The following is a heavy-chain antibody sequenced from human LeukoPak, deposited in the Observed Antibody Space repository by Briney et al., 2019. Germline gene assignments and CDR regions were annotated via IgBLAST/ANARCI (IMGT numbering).Heavy chain of an antibody. Sequence: PGGSLRLSCAASGFTFSSYGMHWVRQAPGKGLEWVAVISYDGGNKYYADSVKGRFTISRDNSKNTLYLQMNSLRAEDTAVYYCANLGRDAFDIWGQGTMVTVSS. CDR1: GFTFSSYG. V-gene: IGHV3-30*18. J-gene: IGHJ3*02. CDR2: ISYDGGNK. CDR3: ANLGRDAFDI.